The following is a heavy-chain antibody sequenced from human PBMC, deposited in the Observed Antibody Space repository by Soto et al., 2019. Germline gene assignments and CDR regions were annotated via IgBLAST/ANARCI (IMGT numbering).Heavy chain of an antibody. Sequence: SXGSLRLSCAASGFTFSSYEMNWVRQAPGKGLEWVSYISSSGSTIYYADSVKGRFTISRDNAKNSLYLQMNSLRAEDTAVYYCARVATVTTKDYWGQGTLVTVSS. V-gene: IGHV3-48*03. CDR3: ARVATVTTKDY. D-gene: IGHD4-4*01. J-gene: IGHJ4*02. CDR2: ISSSGSTI. CDR1: GFTFSSYE.